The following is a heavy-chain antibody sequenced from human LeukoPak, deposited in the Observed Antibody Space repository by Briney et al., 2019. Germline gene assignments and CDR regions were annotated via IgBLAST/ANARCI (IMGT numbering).Heavy chain of an antibody. J-gene: IGHJ5*02. CDR2: IYYSGST. D-gene: IGHD4-17*01. CDR3: ARETSGATVTGDWFDP. V-gene: IGHV4-59*12. Sequence: SETLSLTCTVSGGSISSYYWSWIRQPPGKGLEWTGYIYYSGSTNYNPSLKSRVTISVDTSKNQFSLKLSSVTAADTAVYYCARETSGATVTGDWFDPWGQGTLVTVSS. CDR1: GGSISSYY.